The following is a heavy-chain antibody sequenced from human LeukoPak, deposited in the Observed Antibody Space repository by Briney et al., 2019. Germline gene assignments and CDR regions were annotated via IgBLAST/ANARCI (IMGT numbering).Heavy chain of an antibody. CDR3: ARFDVVVPAAIGWFDP. D-gene: IGHD2-2*02. V-gene: IGHV4-34*01. CDR2: INHSGST. J-gene: IGHJ5*02. Sequence: SETLSLTCAVYGGSFSGYYWSRIRQPPGRGLEWIGEINHSGSTNYNPSLKSRVTMSVDTSKNQFSLKLSSVTAADTAVYYCARFDVVVPAAIGWFDPWGQGTLVTVSS. CDR1: GGSFSGYY.